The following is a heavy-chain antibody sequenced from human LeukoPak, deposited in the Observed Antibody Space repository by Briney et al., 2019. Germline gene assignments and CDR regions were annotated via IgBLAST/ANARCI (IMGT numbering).Heavy chain of an antibody. CDR3: AKATPVAGTMGY. Sequence: PGGSLRLSCAASGFTFSSYGMHWVRQAPGKGLEWVAVISYDGSNKYYADSVKGRFTISRDNSKNTLYLQMNSLRAEDTAAYYCAKATPVAGTMGYWGQGTLVTVSS. CDR1: GFTFSSYG. J-gene: IGHJ4*02. D-gene: IGHD6-19*01. CDR2: ISYDGSNK. V-gene: IGHV3-30*18.